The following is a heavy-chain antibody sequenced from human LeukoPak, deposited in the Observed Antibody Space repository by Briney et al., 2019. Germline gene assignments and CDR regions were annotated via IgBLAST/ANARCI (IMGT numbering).Heavy chain of an antibody. Sequence: GASVKVSCKASGGTFSSYAISWVRQAPGQGLEWMGRIIPILGIANYAQKFQGRVTITADKSTSTAYMELSSLRSEDTAVYYCARSYGSGYVDYWGQGTLVTVSS. J-gene: IGHJ4*02. CDR2: IIPILGIA. V-gene: IGHV1-69*04. CDR1: GGTFSSYA. CDR3: ARSYGSGYVDY. D-gene: IGHD3-10*01.